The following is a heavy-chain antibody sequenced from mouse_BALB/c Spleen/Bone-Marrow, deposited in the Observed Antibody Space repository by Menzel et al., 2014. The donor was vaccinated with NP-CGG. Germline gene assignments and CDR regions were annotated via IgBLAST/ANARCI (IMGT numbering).Heavy chain of an antibody. J-gene: IGHJ3*01. CDR1: GFNIKDTH. Sequence: EVQLQQSGAELVKPGASVKLSCTPSGFNIKDTHMHWVKQRPEQGLEWIGRIDPANGNTKYDPKFQGKATITVDTSSNTAYLQLSSLTSEDTAVYYCANYYYGSSLFAYWGQGTLVTVSA. V-gene: IGHV14-3*02. CDR2: IDPANGNT. CDR3: ANYYYGSSLFAY. D-gene: IGHD1-1*01.